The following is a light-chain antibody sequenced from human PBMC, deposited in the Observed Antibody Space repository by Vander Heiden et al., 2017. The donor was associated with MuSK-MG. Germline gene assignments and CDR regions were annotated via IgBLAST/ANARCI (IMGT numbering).Light chain of an antibody. CDR2: LAS. Sequence: DIVVTQSPLSLPVTPGEPASISCRSSQSLLHSNGYTYLDWYLQKPGQSPQLLIYLASNRAPGVPDSFSASGSGTDFTLEISRVEGEDVGVYYCMQYLQMWTFGQGTKVEIK. J-gene: IGKJ1*01. CDR3: MQYLQMWT. V-gene: IGKV2-28*01. CDR1: QSLLHSNGYTY.